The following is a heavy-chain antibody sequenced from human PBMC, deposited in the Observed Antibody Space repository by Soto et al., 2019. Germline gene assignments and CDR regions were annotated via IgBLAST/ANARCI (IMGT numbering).Heavy chain of an antibody. CDR1: GFTFSSHW. V-gene: IGHV3-7*01. J-gene: IGHJ4*02. CDR2: IKQDGSEK. D-gene: IGHD4-17*01. CDR3: ARSSYGAFDY. Sequence: GGSLRLSCAASGFTFSSHWMSWVRQAPGKGLEWVANIKQDGSEKYYVDSVKGRFTISRDNAKNSLYLQMNSLRAEDTAVYYCARSSYGAFDYWGQGTLVTVSS.